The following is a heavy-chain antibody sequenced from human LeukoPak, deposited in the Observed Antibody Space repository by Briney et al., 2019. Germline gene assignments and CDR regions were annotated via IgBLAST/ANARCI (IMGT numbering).Heavy chain of an antibody. CDR2: INHSGST. D-gene: IGHD2-2*01. Sequence: SETLSLTCAVYGGSFGGYYWSWIRQPPGKGLEWIGEINHSGSTNYNPSLKSRVTISVDTSKNQFSLKLSSVTAADTAVYYCATVIPAATYNWFDPWGQGTLVTVSS. CDR1: GGSFGGYY. J-gene: IGHJ5*02. CDR3: ATVIPAATYNWFDP. V-gene: IGHV4-34*01.